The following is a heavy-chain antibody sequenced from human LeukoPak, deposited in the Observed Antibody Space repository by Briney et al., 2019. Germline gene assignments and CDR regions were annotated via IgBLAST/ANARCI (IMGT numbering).Heavy chain of an antibody. CDR3: ARDLGQYYDTSDNWFDP. V-gene: IGHV4-4*07. CDR2: IYTSGST. D-gene: IGHD3-22*01. J-gene: IGHJ5*02. CDR1: GGSISSYY. Sequence: PSETLSLTCTVSGGSISSYYWSWIRQPAGKGLEWIGRIYTSGSTNYNPSLKSRVTISVDTSKNQFSLKLSSVTAADTAVYYCARDLGQYYDTSDNWFDPWGQGALVTVSS.